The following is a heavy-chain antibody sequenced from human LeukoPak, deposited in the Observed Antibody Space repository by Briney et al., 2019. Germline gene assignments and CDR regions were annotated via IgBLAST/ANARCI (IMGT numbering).Heavy chain of an antibody. D-gene: IGHD7-27*01. CDR1: GFTFSSYA. J-gene: IGHJ3*01. CDR2: ISATGGST. Sequence: GGSLRLSCAASGFTFSSYARSWVRQAPGKGLEWVSSISATGGSTYYADSVKGRSTISRDNSKNTLYLQMNSLRAEDTAVYYCAKEFSATPRAAAQTGDAFDVWGQGTMVTVSS. CDR3: AKEFSATPRAAAQTGDAFDV. V-gene: IGHV3-23*01.